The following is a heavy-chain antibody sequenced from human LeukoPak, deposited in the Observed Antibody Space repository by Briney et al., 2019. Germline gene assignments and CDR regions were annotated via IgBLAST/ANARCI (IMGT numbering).Heavy chain of an antibody. CDR2: IWYDGSNK. Sequence: QPGGSLRLSCAASGFTFSSYGMHWVRQAPGKGLEWVAVIWYDGSNKYYADSVKGRFTISRDNSKNTLYLQMNSLRAEDTAVYYCARDLGGSGSYYPYYYYYYGMDVWGQGTTVTVSS. CDR3: ARDLGGSGSYYPYYYYYYGMDV. CDR1: GFTFSSYG. J-gene: IGHJ6*02. D-gene: IGHD3-10*01. V-gene: IGHV3-30*19.